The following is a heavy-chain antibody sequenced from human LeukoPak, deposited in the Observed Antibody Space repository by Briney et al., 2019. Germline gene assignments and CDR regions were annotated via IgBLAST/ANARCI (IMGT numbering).Heavy chain of an antibody. J-gene: IGHJ1*01. V-gene: IGHV1-18*01. CDR3: ARDPRRGLDYYRT. D-gene: IGHD3-10*01. Sequence: ASVKVSCKASGYTFTSYGISWVRQAPGQGLEWMGWISAYNGNTNYAQKLQGRVNMTTDTSTSTAYMELRSLRSDEPAVYYWARDPRRGLDYYRTWGQGTLVSVSS. CDR2: ISAYNGNT. CDR1: GYTFTSYG.